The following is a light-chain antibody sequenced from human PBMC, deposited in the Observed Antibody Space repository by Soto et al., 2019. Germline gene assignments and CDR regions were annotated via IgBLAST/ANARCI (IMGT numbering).Light chain of an antibody. CDR3: QQYNNWPPMYT. CDR2: GAS. J-gene: IGKJ2*01. CDR1: QSVSSN. V-gene: IGKV3-15*01. Sequence: EIVMTQSPATLSVSPGERATLSCRASQSVSSNLAWYQQKPGQAPRLLIYGASTRAIGIPARFSGSGSGTEFTLTISSLQSEDFAVYYCQQYNNWPPMYTFGQGTKLEIK.